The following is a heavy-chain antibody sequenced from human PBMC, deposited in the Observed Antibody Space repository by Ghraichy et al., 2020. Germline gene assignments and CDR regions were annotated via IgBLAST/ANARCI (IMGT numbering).Heavy chain of an antibody. CDR1: VGSFNGYY. V-gene: IGHV4-34*01. Sequence: SETLSLTCAVYVGSFNGYYWSWIRQPPGKGLEWIGEIHPTGTTNNSPSLKSRLTLLVHTSKNQFSLLLKSVTAADTAMYYCARRRQTWSAAEGDAFDIWSQGTMVTVSS. CDR2: IHPTGTT. D-gene: IGHD5-18*01. CDR3: ARRRQTWSAAEGDAFDI. J-gene: IGHJ3*02.